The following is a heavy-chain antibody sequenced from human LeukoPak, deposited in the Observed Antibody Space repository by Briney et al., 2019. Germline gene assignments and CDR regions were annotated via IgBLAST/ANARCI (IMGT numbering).Heavy chain of an antibody. V-gene: IGHV1-69*05. Sequence: SVKVSCKASGGTFSCYAISGVRQAPGQGLEWMGRIIPIFGTANYAQKFQGRVTITTDESTSTAYMELSSLRSEDTAVYYCARVAPYMGYYGSGSHPKNNWFDPWGQGTLVTVSS. CDR3: ARVAPYMGYYGSGSHPKNNWFDP. J-gene: IGHJ5*02. D-gene: IGHD3-10*01. CDR1: GGTFSCYA. CDR2: IIPIFGTA.